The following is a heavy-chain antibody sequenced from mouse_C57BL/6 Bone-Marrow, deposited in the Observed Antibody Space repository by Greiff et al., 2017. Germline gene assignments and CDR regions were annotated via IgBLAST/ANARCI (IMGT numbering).Heavy chain of an antibody. V-gene: IGHV1-20*01. J-gene: IGHJ2*01. CDR3: ARWSTTRGFDY. CDR1: GYSFTGYF. Sequence: LVESGPELVKPGDSVKISCKASGYSFTGYFMNWVMQSHGKSLEWIGRINPYNGDTFYNQKFKGKATLTVDKSSSTAHMELRSLTSEDSAVYYCARWSTTRGFDYWGQGTTLTVSS. D-gene: IGHD2-1*01. CDR2: INPYNGDT.